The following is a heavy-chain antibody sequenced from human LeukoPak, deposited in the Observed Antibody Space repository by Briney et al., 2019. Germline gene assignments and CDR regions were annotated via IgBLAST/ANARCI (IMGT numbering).Heavy chain of an antibody. V-gene: IGHV3-20*04. CDR2: INWNGGST. CDR3: ARDVHYYDSSAYSP. J-gene: IGHJ5*02. D-gene: IGHD3-22*01. CDR1: GFTFDDYG. Sequence: GGSLRLSCAASGFTFDDYGMSWVRHAPGKGLEWVSGINWNGGSTDYVDSVKGRFTISRDNAKNSLYLQMNSLRAEDTALYYCARDVHYYDSSAYSPWGQGTLVTVSS.